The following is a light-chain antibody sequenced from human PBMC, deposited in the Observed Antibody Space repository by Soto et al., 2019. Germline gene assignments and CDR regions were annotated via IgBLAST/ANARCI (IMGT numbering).Light chain of an antibody. Sequence: EVVMTQSPATLSVSPGESATLSCRASQSISTNLAWYQQKPGQAPRLLIFGASTRATGIPARFSGSGSGTEFTLTIGSLQSEDFAVYYCQQYNNRPPVTFGQGTKVDIK. V-gene: IGKV3-15*01. CDR1: QSISTN. CDR2: GAS. J-gene: IGKJ1*01. CDR3: QQYNNRPPVT.